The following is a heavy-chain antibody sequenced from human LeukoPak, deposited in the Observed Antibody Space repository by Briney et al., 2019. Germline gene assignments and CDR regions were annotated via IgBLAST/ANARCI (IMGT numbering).Heavy chain of an antibody. V-gene: IGHV3-21*01. CDR3: ARGPYCSSGSCSGLGAFDI. J-gene: IGHJ3*02. Sequence: GGSLRLSCEASGFTFSSYSMTWVRQAPGKGLEWVSLISSSSTYIYYADSVKGRFTISRDNAKHSLYLQMNSLRAEDTAVYYCARGPYCSSGSCSGLGAFDIWGHGTVVTVSS. D-gene: IGHD2-15*01. CDR1: GFTFSSYS. CDR2: ISSSSTYI.